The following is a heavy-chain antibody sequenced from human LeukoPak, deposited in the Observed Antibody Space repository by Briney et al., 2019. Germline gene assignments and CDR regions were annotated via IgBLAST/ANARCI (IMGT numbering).Heavy chain of an antibody. CDR1: GDSIRNGNYY. D-gene: IGHD3-22*01. V-gene: IGHV4-61*02. J-gene: IGHJ4*02. CDR3: ARDGRSGYPD. Sequence: SETLSLTCTVSGDSIRNGNYYWNWIRQPAGKGLEWIGRIYTSGSTNYNPSLKSRVTMSVDTSKNQFSLKLSSVTAADTAVYYCARDGRSGYPDWGQGTLVTVSS. CDR2: IYTSGST.